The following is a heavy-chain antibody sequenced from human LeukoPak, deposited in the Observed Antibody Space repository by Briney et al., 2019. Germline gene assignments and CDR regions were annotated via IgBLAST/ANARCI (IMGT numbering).Heavy chain of an antibody. Sequence: SETLSLTCAVYGGSFSGYYWSWIRQPPGKGLEWIGEINHSGSTNYNPSLKSRVTISVDTSKNQFSLKLGSVTAADTAVYYCARNGIVVVPAAIIPHAFDIWGQGTMVTVSS. D-gene: IGHD2-2*02. CDR2: INHSGST. J-gene: IGHJ3*02. V-gene: IGHV4-34*01. CDR1: GGSFSGYY. CDR3: ARNGIVVVPAAIIPHAFDI.